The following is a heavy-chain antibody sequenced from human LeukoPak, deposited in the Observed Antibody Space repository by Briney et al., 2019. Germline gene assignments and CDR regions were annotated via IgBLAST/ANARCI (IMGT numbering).Heavy chain of an antibody. CDR1: GFTFRSYA. Sequence: WGSLRLSCTASGFTFRSYAMHWVRQAPGKGLEYVSAISRNGVDTFYANSVEGRFTISRDNSKNTLFLQMGSLRAEDMAVYYCARVGDCASPTYDFWRQGTLVTVSS. CDR3: ARVGDCASPTYDF. D-gene: IGHD2-21*02. CDR2: ISRNGVDT. J-gene: IGHJ4*02. V-gene: IGHV3-64*01.